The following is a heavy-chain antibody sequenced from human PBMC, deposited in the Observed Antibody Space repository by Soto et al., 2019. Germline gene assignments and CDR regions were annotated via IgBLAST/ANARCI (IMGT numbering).Heavy chain of an antibody. CDR3: ARDRIVVARYDAFDI. Sequence: RGSLRLSCAASGFTFSSYSMNWVRQAPGKGLEWVSYISSSSSTIYYADSVKGRFTISRDNAKNSLYLQMNSLRDEDTAVYYCARDRIVVARYDAFDIWGQGTMVTVSS. J-gene: IGHJ3*02. CDR1: GFTFSSYS. V-gene: IGHV3-48*02. CDR2: ISSSSSTI. D-gene: IGHD2-21*01.